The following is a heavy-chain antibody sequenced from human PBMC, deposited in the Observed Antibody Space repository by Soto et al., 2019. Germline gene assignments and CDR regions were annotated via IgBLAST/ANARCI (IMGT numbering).Heavy chain of an antibody. D-gene: IGHD2-2*01. CDR2: ISYDGSNK. CDR1: GFTFSSYA. Sequence: QVQLVESGGGVVQPGRSLRLSCAASGFTFSSYAMHWVRQAPGKGLEWVAVISYDGSNKYYADSVKGRFTISRDNSKNALYLQMNSLRAEDTAVYYCARDGSLVPAANHENYCYGMDVWGRGTTVTVSS. CDR3: ARDGSLVPAANHENYCYGMDV. J-gene: IGHJ6*02. V-gene: IGHV3-30-3*01.